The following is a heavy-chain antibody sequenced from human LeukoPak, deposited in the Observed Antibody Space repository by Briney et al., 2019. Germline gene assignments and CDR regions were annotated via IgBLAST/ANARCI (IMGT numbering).Heavy chain of an antibody. CDR1: GGSISSSSYY. J-gene: IGHJ5*02. V-gene: IGHV4-39*07. D-gene: IGHD2-8*01. Sequence: IPSETLSLTCTVSGGSISSSSYYWGWIRQPPGKGLEWIGSIYYSGSTYYNPSLKSRVTISVDTSKNQFSLKLSSVTAADTAVYYCARDLGCTNGVCYTGGWFDPWGQGTLVTVSS. CDR3: ARDLGCTNGVCYTGGWFDP. CDR2: IYYSGST.